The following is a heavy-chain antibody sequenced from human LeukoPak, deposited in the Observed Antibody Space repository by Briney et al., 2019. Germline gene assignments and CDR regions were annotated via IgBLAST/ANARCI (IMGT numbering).Heavy chain of an antibody. J-gene: IGHJ4*02. CDR2: INTNTGNP. CDR3: ARDNGVVTTAHFDY. CDR1: GYTFTTYA. V-gene: IGHV7-4-1*02. Sequence: ASVKVSCKASGYTFTTYAMNWVRQAPGQGLEWMGWINTNTGNPTYAQGFTGHFVFSLDTSVSTAYLQISNLKAEDTAVYYCARDNGVVTTAHFDYWGQGTLVTVSS. D-gene: IGHD2-21*02.